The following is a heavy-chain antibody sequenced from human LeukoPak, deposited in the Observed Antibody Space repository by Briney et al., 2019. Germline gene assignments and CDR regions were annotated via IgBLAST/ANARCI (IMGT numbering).Heavy chain of an antibody. D-gene: IGHD2-2*01. Sequence: SLTLSCGVSGFTFDDYAMHWLRQPPPKDLEWVAGMSWYSGSIGYADSVKGRFTISRDNAKNSLYLQMNSLRAEDTALYYCAKGRDKYQLLSKNWFDPWGQGTLVTVSS. CDR2: MSWYSGSI. V-gene: IGHV3-9*01. CDR1: GFTFDDYA. CDR3: AKGRDKYQLLSKNWFDP. J-gene: IGHJ5*02.